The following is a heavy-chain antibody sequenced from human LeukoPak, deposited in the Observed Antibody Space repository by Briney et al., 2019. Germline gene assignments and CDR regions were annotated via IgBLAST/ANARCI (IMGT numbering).Heavy chain of an antibody. CDR2: IRSTGGDT. J-gene: IGHJ5*02. D-gene: IGHD2-15*01. CDR1: GFTFRDYS. V-gene: IGHV3-23*01. CDR3: AKGGYTTWFDP. Sequence: GGSLTLSCAASGFTFRDYSMSWLRQAPGKGLEWVSNIRSTGGDTYYTDSVKGRFTISRDNSKNTLYLEMNSLRAEDTAVYYCAKGGYTTWFDPWGQGTLVTVSS.